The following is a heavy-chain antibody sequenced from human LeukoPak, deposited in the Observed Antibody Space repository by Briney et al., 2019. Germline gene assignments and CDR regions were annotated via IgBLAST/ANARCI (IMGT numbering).Heavy chain of an antibody. J-gene: IGHJ3*02. CDR3: TSKAPLAYCGGDCSNNAFDI. CDR2: IKSKTDGGTT. D-gene: IGHD2-21*02. CDR1: GFTSSNAW. Sequence: GGSLRLSCAASGFTSSNAWMSWVRQAPGKGLEWVGRIKSKTDGGTTDYAALVKGRFTISRDDSKNTLYLQMNSLKTEDTAVYYCTSKAPLAYCGGDCSNNAFDIWGQGTMVTVSS. V-gene: IGHV3-15*01.